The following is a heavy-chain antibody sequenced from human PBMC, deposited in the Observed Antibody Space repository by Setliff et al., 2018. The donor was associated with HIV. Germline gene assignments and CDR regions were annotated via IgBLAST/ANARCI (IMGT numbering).Heavy chain of an antibody. CDR1: GFTFSSYW. V-gene: IGHV3-7*01. Sequence: PGESLRLSCAASGFTFSSYWMSWVRQAPGKGLEWVANIKQDGSEKYYVDSVKGRFTISRDNAKNSLYLQMNSLRAEDTAVYYCARDYCSGGSCVDAFDIWGQGTMVTVSS. CDR2: IKQDGSEK. J-gene: IGHJ3*02. D-gene: IGHD2-15*01. CDR3: ARDYCSGGSCVDAFDI.